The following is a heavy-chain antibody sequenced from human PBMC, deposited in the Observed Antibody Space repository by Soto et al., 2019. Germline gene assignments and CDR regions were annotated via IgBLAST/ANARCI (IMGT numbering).Heavy chain of an antibody. V-gene: IGHV1-24*01. Sequence: GASVKVSCKVSGYTLTELSMHWVRQAPGKGLEWMGGFDPEDGETIYAQKFQGRVTITEDTSTDTAYMELSSLRSEDTAVYYCARGVAGPLHWFDPWGQGTLVTVSS. J-gene: IGHJ5*02. CDR1: GYTLTELS. CDR3: ARGVAGPLHWFDP. CDR2: FDPEDGET. D-gene: IGHD6-19*01.